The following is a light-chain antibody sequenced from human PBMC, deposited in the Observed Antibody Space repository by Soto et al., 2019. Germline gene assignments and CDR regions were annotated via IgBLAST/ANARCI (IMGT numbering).Light chain of an antibody. CDR2: GAS. Sequence: EIVMTQSPATLSASTGERATITCRASQSVSNNLAWYQQKPGKAPRLLLYGASSRTAGLPSRFSGSGSGTEFTLTISSLQSDDFALFYCQQYNAWPLTFGGGTKVEIE. J-gene: IGKJ4*01. CDR1: QSVSNN. V-gene: IGKV3-15*01. CDR3: QQYNAWPLT.